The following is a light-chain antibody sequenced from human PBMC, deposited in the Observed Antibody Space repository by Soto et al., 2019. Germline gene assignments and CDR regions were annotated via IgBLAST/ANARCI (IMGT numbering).Light chain of an antibody. Sequence: QSALTQPASVSGSPGQSIAISCTGYIHYDFVSWYQQHPGTAPKPVTYEVSNRPSGTSDRFSGSKSGHTASLTISGLQTEDEAVYYCGSYTSSSNYVFGTGTKVTV. CDR1: IHYDF. CDR3: GSYTSSSNYV. J-gene: IGLJ1*01. V-gene: IGLV2-14*01. CDR2: EVS.